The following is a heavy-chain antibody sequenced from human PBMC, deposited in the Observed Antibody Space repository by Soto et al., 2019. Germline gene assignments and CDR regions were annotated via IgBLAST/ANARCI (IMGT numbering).Heavy chain of an antibody. CDR3: ARDPPGPLSFDP. J-gene: IGHJ5*02. CDR2: INPEGRT. Sequence: PGGSLRLSCEASGLIVNNNFMNWVRQAPGRGLEWVSVINPEGRTYYADSVKDRFTISRDTSKNTLYLQMNSLRVEDTAVYYCARDPPGPLSFDPWGQGTQVPVSS. V-gene: IGHV3-66*01. CDR1: GLIVNNNF.